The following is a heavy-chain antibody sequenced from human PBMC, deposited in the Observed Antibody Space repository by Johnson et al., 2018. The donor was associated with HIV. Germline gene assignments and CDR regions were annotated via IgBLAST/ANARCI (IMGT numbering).Heavy chain of an antibody. J-gene: IGHJ3*02. CDR3: AKEVPVYSYGYYDAFDI. D-gene: IGHD5-18*01. V-gene: IGHV3-11*04. Sequence: QVQLVESGGGLVKPGGSLRLSCAASGFTFSDYYMSWIRKTPGKGLEWVSYISSRGTTVYSANSVKGRFTISRDNSKNTLDLQMNSLRAEDTAVYYCAKEVPVYSYGYYDAFDIWGQGTMVTVSS. CDR1: GFTFSDYY. CDR2: ISSRGTTV.